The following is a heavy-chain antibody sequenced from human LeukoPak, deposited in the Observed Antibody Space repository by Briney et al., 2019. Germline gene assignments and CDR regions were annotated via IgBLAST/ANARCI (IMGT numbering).Heavy chain of an antibody. CDR3: ARLVGWDESSSTNFDY. CDR2: INPSGGST. CDR1: GYTFTSYY. J-gene: IGHJ4*02. V-gene: IGHV1-46*01. Sequence: ASVKVSCKASGYTFTSYYMHWVRQAPGQGLEWMGIINPSGGSTSYAQKFQGRVTMTRDTSTSTVHMELSSLRSEDTAVYYCARLVGWDESSSTNFDYWGQGTLVTVSS. D-gene: IGHD6-13*01.